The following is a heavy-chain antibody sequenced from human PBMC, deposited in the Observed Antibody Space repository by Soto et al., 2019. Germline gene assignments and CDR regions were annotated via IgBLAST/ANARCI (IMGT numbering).Heavy chain of an antibody. J-gene: IGHJ4*02. Sequence: QITLKESGPTLVKPTQTLTLTCTFSGFSLSTSGVGVGWFRQPPGKALEWLAVIYWDDDMRYSPSLSNRLTFTKDTSKNHVVLTMTNVDPVDTATYYCAHTPRGAFDYWGQGTLVTVSS. CDR3: AHTPRGAFDY. V-gene: IGHV2-5*02. CDR2: IYWDDDM. CDR1: GFSLSTSGVG. D-gene: IGHD3-16*01.